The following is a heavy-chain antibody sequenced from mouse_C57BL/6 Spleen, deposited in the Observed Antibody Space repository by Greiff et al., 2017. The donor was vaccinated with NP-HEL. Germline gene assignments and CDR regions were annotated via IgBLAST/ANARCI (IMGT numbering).Heavy chain of an antibody. V-gene: IGHV5-17*01. CDR3: ASYDAGPHWYFDV. CDR2: ISSGSSTI. Sequence: EVQLVESGGGLVKPGGSLKLSCAASGFTFSDYGMHWVRQAPEKGLEWVAYISSGSSTIYYADTVKGRFTISRDNAKNTLFLQMTSLRSEDTAMYYCASYDAGPHWYFDVWGTGTTVTVSS. D-gene: IGHD2-12*01. CDR1: GFTFSDYG. J-gene: IGHJ1*03.